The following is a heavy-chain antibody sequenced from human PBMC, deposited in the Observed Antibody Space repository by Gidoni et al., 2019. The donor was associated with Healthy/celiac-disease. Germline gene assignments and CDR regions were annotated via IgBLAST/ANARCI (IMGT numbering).Heavy chain of an antibody. D-gene: IGHD3-22*01. J-gene: IGHJ4*01. Sequence: QLQLQESGPGLVKPSETLSLTCTVSGGSLSRSTYDWGCIRQPPGTGLVLMGSIYYSGSTYYHPSLKSRVTISLDTSKNQFSLKLISLTAADTAVYYCANYDSSGYYQDGGYWGHGTLVTVSS. CDR3: ANYDSSGYYQDGGY. V-gene: IGHV4-39*01. CDR2: IYYSGST. CDR1: GGSLSRSTYD.